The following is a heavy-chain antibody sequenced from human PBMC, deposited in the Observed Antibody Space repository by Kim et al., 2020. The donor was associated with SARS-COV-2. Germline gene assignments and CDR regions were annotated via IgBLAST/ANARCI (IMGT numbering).Heavy chain of an antibody. Sequence: GNTGYAQKFQGRVTMTRNTSISTAYMELSSLRSEDTAVYYCARGGKYGSDWGQGTLVTVSS. D-gene: IGHD2-8*01. V-gene: IGHV1-8*01. J-gene: IGHJ4*02. CDR3: ARGGKYGSD. CDR2: GNT.